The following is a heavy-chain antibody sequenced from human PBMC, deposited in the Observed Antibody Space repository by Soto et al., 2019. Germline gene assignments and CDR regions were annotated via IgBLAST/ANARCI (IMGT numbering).Heavy chain of an antibody. V-gene: IGHV1-69*13. CDR3: AAPYGSGSYYNGFDY. CDR2: IIPIFGTA. D-gene: IGHD3-10*01. J-gene: IGHJ4*02. Sequence: RASVKVSCKASGYTFTSYGISWVRQAPGQGLEWMGGIIPIFGTANYAQKFQGRVTITADESTSTAYMELSSLRSEDTAVYYCAAPYGSGSYYNGFDYWGQGTLVTVSS. CDR1: GYTFTSYG.